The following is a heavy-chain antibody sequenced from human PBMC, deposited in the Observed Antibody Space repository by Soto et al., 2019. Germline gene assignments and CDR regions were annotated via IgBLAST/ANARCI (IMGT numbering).Heavy chain of an antibody. Sequence: DVQLLESGGGLVQPEGSLRLSCAASGFTFSSYAMGWVRQGPGKGLEWVAVVSIGGSTHYADSVRGRFTISRDNSKNMLSLQMNILTAEDTAVYFCAKRRGAGGHFDYWGQGALVTVSS. D-gene: IGHD2-15*01. CDR3: AKRRGAGGHFDY. CDR1: GFTFSSYA. V-gene: IGHV3-23*01. J-gene: IGHJ4*02. CDR2: VSIGGST.